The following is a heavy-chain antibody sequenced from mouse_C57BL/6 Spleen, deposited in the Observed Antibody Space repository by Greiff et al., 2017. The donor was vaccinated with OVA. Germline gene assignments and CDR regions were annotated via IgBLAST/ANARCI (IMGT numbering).Heavy chain of an antibody. D-gene: IGHD3-2*02. CDR3: ARTDSSGYYFDY. CDR2: FHPYNDDT. J-gene: IGHJ2*01. Sequence: VMLVESGAELVKPGASVKMSCKASGYTFTTYPIEWMKQNHGKSLEWIGNFHPYNDDTKYNETFKGKATLTVEKSSSTVYLELSRLTSDDSAVYYCARTDSSGYYFDYWGQGTTLTVSS. CDR1: GYTFTTYP. V-gene: IGHV1-47*01.